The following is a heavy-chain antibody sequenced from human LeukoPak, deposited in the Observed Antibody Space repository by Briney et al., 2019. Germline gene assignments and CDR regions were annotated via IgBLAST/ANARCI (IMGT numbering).Heavy chain of an antibody. CDR2: INPSGGST. CDR3: ARDPYSSGWLLEISFDY. V-gene: IGHV1-46*01. D-gene: IGHD6-19*01. J-gene: IGHJ4*02. Sequence: ASVKASCKASGYTFTSYYMHWVRQAPGQGLEWMGIINPSGGSTSYAQKFQGRVTMTRDTSTSTVYMELSSLRSEDTAVYYCARDPYSSGWLLEISFDYWGQGTLVTVSS. CDR1: GYTFTSYY.